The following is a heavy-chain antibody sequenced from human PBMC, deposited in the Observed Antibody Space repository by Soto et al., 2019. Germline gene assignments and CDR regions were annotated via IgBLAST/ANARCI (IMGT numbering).Heavy chain of an antibody. CDR2: ISSNGGST. Sequence: EVQLVESGGGLVQPGGSLRLSCAASGFTFSSYAMHWVRQAPGKGLEYVSAISSNGGSTYYANSVKGRFTISRDNSKNALYLQMGSLRDEDMAVYYCARGGGYYFDYWGQGTLVTVSS. CDR3: ARGGGYYFDY. V-gene: IGHV3-64*01. CDR1: GFTFSSYA. J-gene: IGHJ4*02.